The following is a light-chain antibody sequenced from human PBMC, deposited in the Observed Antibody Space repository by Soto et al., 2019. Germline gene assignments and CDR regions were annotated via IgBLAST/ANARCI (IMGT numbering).Light chain of an antibody. CDR3: QQYYNWPRT. CDR2: AAS. Sequence: EIVMTQSPVTLSLSPGDTATLSRRASQSLGSDLAWYQQKPGQAPRLLIFAASARPTGIPARISGSGSGTEFTLTISSLRPEDFAVYFCQQYYNWPRTFGQGTKVDIK. CDR1: QSLGSD. J-gene: IGKJ1*01. V-gene: IGKV3-15*01.